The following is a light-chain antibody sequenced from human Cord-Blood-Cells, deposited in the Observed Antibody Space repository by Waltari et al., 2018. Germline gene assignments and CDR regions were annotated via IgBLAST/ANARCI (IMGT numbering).Light chain of an antibody. Sequence: DIQMTHSPSSLSASVGDRVTITCRASQSISSYLNWYQQKPGKAPKLLIYSASSLQSGVPSRFSGSGSGTDFTLTISSLQPEDFATYYCQQSYSTPGIGTFGQGTKVEIK. CDR2: SAS. CDR1: QSISSY. V-gene: IGKV1-39*01. CDR3: QQSYSTPGIGT. J-gene: IGKJ1*01.